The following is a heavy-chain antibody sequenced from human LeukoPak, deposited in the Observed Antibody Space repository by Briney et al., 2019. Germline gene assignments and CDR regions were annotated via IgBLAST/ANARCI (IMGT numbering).Heavy chain of an antibody. CDR2: IRYDGSNK. J-gene: IGHJ4*02. D-gene: IGHD1-26*01. Sequence: GGSLRLSCAASGFTFSSYGMHWVRQAPGKELEWVAFIRYDGSNKYYADSVKGRFTISRDNSKNTLYLQMNSLRAEDTAVYYCAKSRPRVGATNFDYWGQGTLVTVSS. V-gene: IGHV3-30*02. CDR1: GFTFSSYG. CDR3: AKSRPRVGATNFDY.